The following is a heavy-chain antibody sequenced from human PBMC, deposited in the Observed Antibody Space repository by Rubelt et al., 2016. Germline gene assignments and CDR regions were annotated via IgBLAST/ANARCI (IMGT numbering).Heavy chain of an antibody. D-gene: IGHD6-13*01. CDR1: GFAFSIYA. J-gene: IGHJ4*02. CDR3: AKGEGSWYDSPDY. Sequence: GGGLGQPGGSLRLSCTASGFAFSIYAMNWVRQAPGKGLEWVSAISSSGVSTYYIDSVRGRFTISRDNSKNTVYLERNSLRAEDTAVYYCAKGEGSWYDSPDYWGQGTLVTVSS. V-gene: IGHV3-23*01. CDR2: ISSSGVST.